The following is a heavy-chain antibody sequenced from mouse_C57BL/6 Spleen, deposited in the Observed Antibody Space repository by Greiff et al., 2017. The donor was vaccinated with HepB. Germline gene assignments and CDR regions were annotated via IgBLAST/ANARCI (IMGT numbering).Heavy chain of an antibody. CDR1: GYTFTSYW. V-gene: IGHV1-72*01. D-gene: IGHD2-5*01. CDR2: IDPNSGGT. CDR3: ARVYYSNYVDAMDC. Sequence: QVQLKESGAELVKPGASVKLSCKASGYTFTSYWMHWVKQRPGRGLEWIGRIDPNSGGTKSNEKCKSKATLPVDKPSGTAYMQLSILTSEDLAVYYCARVYYSNYVDAMDCWGQGTSITVSS. J-gene: IGHJ4*01.